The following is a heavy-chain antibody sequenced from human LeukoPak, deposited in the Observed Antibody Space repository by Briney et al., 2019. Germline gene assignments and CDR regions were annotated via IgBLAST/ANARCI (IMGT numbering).Heavy chain of an antibody. CDR3: ARDFYDSSGYSLDY. Sequence: SGGSLRLSCAASGFTVSNNYMGWVRQAPRKGLEWVSFIYSGGETYYADSVKGRFTISRDNSKNTLFLQTNNLRAEDTAVYYCARDFYDSSGYSLDYWGQGTLVTVSS. J-gene: IGHJ4*02. V-gene: IGHV3-66*01. CDR2: IYSGGET. D-gene: IGHD3-22*01. CDR1: GFTVSNNY.